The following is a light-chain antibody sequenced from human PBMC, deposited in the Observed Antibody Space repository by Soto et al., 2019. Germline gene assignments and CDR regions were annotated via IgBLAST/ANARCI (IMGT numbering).Light chain of an antibody. V-gene: IGLV2-8*01. Sequence: QSALTQPPSASGSPGQSVTISCTGTSSDIGGYDHVSWYRQDPGKAPKVMIYEVTKRPSGVPDRFSGSKAGNTASLTVSGLQADDEADYYCTSYAGDNNYLFGTGTKLTVL. CDR1: SSDIGGYDH. J-gene: IGLJ1*01. CDR2: EVT. CDR3: TSYAGDNNYL.